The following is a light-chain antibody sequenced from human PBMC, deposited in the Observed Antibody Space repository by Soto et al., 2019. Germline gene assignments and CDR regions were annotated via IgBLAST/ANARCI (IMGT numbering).Light chain of an antibody. J-gene: IGLJ1*01. CDR2: EVN. CDR3: SAYAGSFKV. V-gene: IGLV2-8*01. CDR1: SSDVGGYTY. Sequence: QSALTQPPSASGSPGQSVAISCTGTSSDVGGYTYVSWYQQHPGKAPKLMIYEVNKRPSVVPDRFSGSKSGTPASLTVSGLQAEDEDDYYCSAYAGSFKVFGTGTKLTVL.